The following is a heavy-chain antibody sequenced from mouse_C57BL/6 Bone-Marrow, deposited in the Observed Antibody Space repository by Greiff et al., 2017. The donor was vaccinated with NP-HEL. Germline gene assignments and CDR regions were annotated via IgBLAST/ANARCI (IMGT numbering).Heavy chain of an antibody. CDR2: TFYSGIT. Sequence: EAGKSRGRPSQTRSLTCTVTGFSINSDCYWIWIRQFPGNKLEYIGYTFYSGITYYNPSLESRTYITRDTSKNQFSLKLSSVTTEDTATYYCARGYDYDGGPYYAMDYWGQGTSVTVSS. CDR1: GFSINSDCY. J-gene: IGHJ4*01. V-gene: IGHV3-3*01. CDR3: ARGYDYDGGPYYAMDY. D-gene: IGHD2-4*01.